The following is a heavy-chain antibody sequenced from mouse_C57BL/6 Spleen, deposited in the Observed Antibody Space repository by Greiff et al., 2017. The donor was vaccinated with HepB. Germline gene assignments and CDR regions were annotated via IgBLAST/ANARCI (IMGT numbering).Heavy chain of an antibody. D-gene: IGHD1-1*01. CDR3: ARPGYYGSSLFAY. J-gene: IGHJ3*01. CDR1: GFTFSDYG. V-gene: IGHV5-17*01. CDR2: ISSGSSTI. Sequence: EVQRVESGGGLVKPGGSLKLSCAASGFTFSDYGMHWVRQAPEKGLEWVAYISSGSSTIYYADTVKGRFTISRDNAKNTLFLQMTSLRSEDTAMYYCARPGYYGSSLFAYWGQGTLVTVSA.